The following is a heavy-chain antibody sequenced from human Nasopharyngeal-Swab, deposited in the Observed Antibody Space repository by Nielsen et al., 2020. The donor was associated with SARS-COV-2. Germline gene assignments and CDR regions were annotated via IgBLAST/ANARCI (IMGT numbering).Heavy chain of an antibody. D-gene: IGHD5-18*01. Sequence: GESLKISCAASGFTFSTYWMHWVRQAPGKGLVWVSRIKSDGSSTNYADSVKGRFTISRDNARNTLYLQMNSLRAEDTAVYYCAREDGAMAAYYFDYWGQGTLVTVSS. CDR2: IKSDGSST. J-gene: IGHJ4*02. CDR1: GFTFSTYW. V-gene: IGHV3-74*01. CDR3: AREDGAMAAYYFDY.